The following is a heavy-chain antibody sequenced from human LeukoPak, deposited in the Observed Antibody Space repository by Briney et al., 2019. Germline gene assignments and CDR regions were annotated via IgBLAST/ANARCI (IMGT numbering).Heavy chain of an antibody. Sequence: SETLSLTCTVSGGSISSYYWSWIRQPPGKGLEWIGYIYYSGSTNYNPSLKSRVTISVDTSKNQFSLKLSSVTATDTAVYYCAREDGYSSLGYWGQGTLVTVSS. V-gene: IGHV4-59*12. J-gene: IGHJ4*02. CDR1: GGSISSYY. CDR3: AREDGYSSLGY. CDR2: IYYSGST. D-gene: IGHD6-13*01.